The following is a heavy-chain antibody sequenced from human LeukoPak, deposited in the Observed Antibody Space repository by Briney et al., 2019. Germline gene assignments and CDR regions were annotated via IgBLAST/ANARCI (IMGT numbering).Heavy chain of an antibody. Sequence: SETLSLTCTVSGDSVSSSSHYWGWIRQSPGKGLEWIGSVLSRGSTHNSPSLESRVTISVDTSKNQFSLKLSSVAAADTAVYYCARVKVVVVTAPGGGYTDVWGKGTTVTVSS. V-gene: IGHV4-39*07. CDR3: ARVKVVVVTAPGGGYTDV. CDR2: VLSRGST. D-gene: IGHD2-2*01. CDR1: GDSVSSSSHY. J-gene: IGHJ6*03.